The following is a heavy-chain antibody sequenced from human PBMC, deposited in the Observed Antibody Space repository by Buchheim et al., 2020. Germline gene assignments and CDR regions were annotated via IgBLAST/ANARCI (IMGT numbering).Heavy chain of an antibody. V-gene: IGHV3-72*01. CDR1: GFTFSDHY. J-gene: IGHJ6*02. CDR2: TRNKANSYTT. Sequence: VQLVESGGGLVKPGGSLRLSCAASGFTFSDHYMDWVRQAPGKGLEWVGRTRNKANSYTTEYAASVKGRFTISRDDSKNSLYLQMNSLKTEDTAVYYCASLDYYDSSGYHYGMDVWGQGTT. D-gene: IGHD3-22*01. CDR3: ASLDYYDSSGYHYGMDV.